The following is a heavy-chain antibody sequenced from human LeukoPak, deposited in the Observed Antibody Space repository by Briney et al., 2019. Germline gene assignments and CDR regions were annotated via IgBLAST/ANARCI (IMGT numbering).Heavy chain of an antibody. J-gene: IGHJ6*03. CDR2: IIPILGIA. CDR3: ARAPRAAMVYYYYMDV. Sequence: GSSVKVSCKASGGTFSSYAISWVRQAPGQGLEWMGRIIPILGIANYAQKFQGRVTITADKSTSTAYMELSSLRSEDTAVYYCARAPRAAMVYYYYMDVWGKGTTVTVSS. V-gene: IGHV1-69*04. CDR1: GGTFSSYA. D-gene: IGHD5-18*01.